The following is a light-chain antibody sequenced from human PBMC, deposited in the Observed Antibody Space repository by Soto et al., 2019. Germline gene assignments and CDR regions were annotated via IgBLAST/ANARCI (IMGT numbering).Light chain of an antibody. CDR3: CSYAGSSTYV. J-gene: IGLJ1*01. Sequence: QSALAQPASVTGSPGQSITISCTGTRSDVGSFNLVSWYQQHPGKAPKLMIYETDKRPSGVSNRFPGSKSGNTASLTISGLQAEDEADYYCCSYAGSSTYVFGAGTKVTVL. CDR2: ETD. V-gene: IGLV2-23*01. CDR1: RSDVGSFNL.